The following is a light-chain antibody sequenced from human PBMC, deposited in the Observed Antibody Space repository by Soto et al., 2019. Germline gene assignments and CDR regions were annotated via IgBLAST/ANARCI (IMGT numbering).Light chain of an antibody. CDR2: KAS. CDR3: QHYNSYSEA. J-gene: IGKJ1*01. CDR1: QTISSW. Sequence: DMQMTQSPSTLYGSVGDRVTITCRSSQTISSWLAWYQQKPGKAPKLLIYKASTLKSGVPSRFSGSGSGTEFTLTISSLQPDDFATYYCQHYNSYSEAVGQGSKV. V-gene: IGKV1-5*03.